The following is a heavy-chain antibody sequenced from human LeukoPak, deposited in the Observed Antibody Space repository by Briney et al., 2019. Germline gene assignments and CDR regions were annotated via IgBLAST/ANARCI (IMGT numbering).Heavy chain of an antibody. D-gene: IGHD6-13*01. V-gene: IGHV1-18*01. J-gene: IGHJ6*02. CDR2: ISAYTGNT. Sequence: ASVKVSCKASGYTFLSYGISWVRQAPGQGLEWMGWISAYTGNTNFAQKFQGRVTMTTDTSTTTAYMELRSLRSDDAAVYYCVRGPSSSWSLYYYYGMDVWGQGTTVTVSS. CDR1: GYTFLSYG. CDR3: VRGPSSSWSLYYYYGMDV.